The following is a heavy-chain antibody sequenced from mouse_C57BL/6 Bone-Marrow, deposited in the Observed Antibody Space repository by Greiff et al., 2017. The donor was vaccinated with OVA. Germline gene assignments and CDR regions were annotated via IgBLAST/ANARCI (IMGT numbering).Heavy chain of an antibody. CDR2: INPGSGGT. V-gene: IGHV1-54*01. J-gene: IGHJ2*01. CDR1: GYAFTNYL. D-gene: IGHD1-1*01. CDR3: ARSALLAYFDY. Sequence: VMLVESGAELVRPGTSVKVSCKASGYAFTNYLIEWVKQRPGQGLEWIGVINPGSGGTNYNEKFKGKATLTADKSSSTAYMQLSSLTSEDSAVYFCARSALLAYFDYWGQGTTLTVSS.